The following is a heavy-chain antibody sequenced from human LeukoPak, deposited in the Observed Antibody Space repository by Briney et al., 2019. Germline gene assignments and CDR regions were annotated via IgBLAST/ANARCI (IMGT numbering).Heavy chain of an antibody. V-gene: IGHV1-2*02. CDR1: GYTSTGYY. CDR2: INPNSGGT. CDR3: AREDYYDSSGYCPY. D-gene: IGHD3-22*01. J-gene: IGHJ4*02. Sequence: ASVKVSCKASGYTSTGYYMHWVRQAPGQGLEWMGWINPNSGGTNYAQKFQGRVTMTRDTSISTAYMELSRLRSDDTAVYYCAREDYYDSSGYCPYWGQGTLVTVSS.